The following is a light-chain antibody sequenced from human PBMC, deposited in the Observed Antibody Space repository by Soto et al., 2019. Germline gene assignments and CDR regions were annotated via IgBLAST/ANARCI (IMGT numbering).Light chain of an antibody. CDR2: VAS. CDR1: QSVSNNY. Sequence: EIVMTQSPATLSVSPGGRSTLSCRSSQSVSNNYLAWYQQKPGQAPRLLIYVASNRATGIPDRFSGSGSGTDFTLTISRLEPEDFAVYYCQQYGSSGTFGQGTKVE. CDR3: QQYGSSGT. J-gene: IGKJ1*01. V-gene: IGKV3-20*01.